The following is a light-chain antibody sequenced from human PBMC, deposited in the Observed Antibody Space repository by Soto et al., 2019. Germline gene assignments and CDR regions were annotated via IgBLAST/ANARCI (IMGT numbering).Light chain of an antibody. CDR1: QSVSSK. CDR3: QQYSNWPYT. Sequence: EIVMTQSPATLSLPPGERVTLSCRASQSVSSKLAWYQQKPGQAPRLLIYGASIRATDIPARFSGSGSGTECTLTISRLQSEDFAIFYCQQYSNWPYTFGQGTKLEIK. V-gene: IGKV3-15*01. J-gene: IGKJ2*01. CDR2: GAS.